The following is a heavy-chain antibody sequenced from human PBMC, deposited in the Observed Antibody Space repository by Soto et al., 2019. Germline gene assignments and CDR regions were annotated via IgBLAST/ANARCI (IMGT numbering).Heavy chain of an antibody. D-gene: IGHD5-18*01. V-gene: IGHV4-39*01. CDR2: IYYSGST. J-gene: IGHJ6*02. CDR3: ATDTAMVYYGMDV. Sequence: SDTLSLTCTVSGGSISSSSYYWGWIRQPPGKGLEWIGSIYYSGSTYYNPSLKSRVTISVDTSKNQFSLKLSSVTAADTAVYYCATDTAMVYYGMDVWGQGTTVTVSS. CDR1: GGSISSSSYY.